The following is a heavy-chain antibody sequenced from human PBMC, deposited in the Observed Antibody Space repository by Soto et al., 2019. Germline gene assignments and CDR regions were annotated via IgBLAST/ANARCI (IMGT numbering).Heavy chain of an antibody. CDR2: IYYSGST. J-gene: IGHJ3*02. Sequence: QVQLQESGPGLVKPSETLSLTCTVSGGSISSYYWSWIRQPPGKGLEWIGYIYYSGSTNYNPSLKGRVTISVDTSKNQFSLKLSSVTAADTAVYYCASSRCYCSSTSCYEEPWCAFDIWGQGTMVTVSS. V-gene: IGHV4-59*01. D-gene: IGHD2-2*01. CDR3: ASSRCYCSSTSCYEEPWCAFDI. CDR1: GGSISSYY.